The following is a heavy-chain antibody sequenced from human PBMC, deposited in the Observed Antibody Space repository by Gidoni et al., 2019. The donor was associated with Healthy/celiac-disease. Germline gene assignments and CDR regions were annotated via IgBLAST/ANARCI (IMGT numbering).Heavy chain of an antibody. CDR1: GGTFSSYA. Sequence: QVQLVQSGAEVKKPGSSVKVSCKASGGTFSSYAISWVRQAPGQGLEWMGRIIPILGIANYAQKFQGRVTITADKSTSTAYMELSSLRSEDTAVYYCARTDPNYYDSSGYSLYFDYWGQGTLVTVSS. V-gene: IGHV1-69*04. CDR3: ARTDPNYYDSSGYSLYFDY. J-gene: IGHJ4*02. D-gene: IGHD3-22*01. CDR2: IIPILGIA.